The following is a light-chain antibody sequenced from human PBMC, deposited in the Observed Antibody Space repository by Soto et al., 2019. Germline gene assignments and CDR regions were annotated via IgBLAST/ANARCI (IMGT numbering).Light chain of an antibody. CDR3: CSYAGSITYV. CDR1: SSDVGRDNL. Sequence: QSALTQPASVSGSPGQSITISCTGTSSDVGRDNLVSWYQQHQGKAPKFIIYEVSHRPAGVSYRFSGSKSGNTAYLTISGLHAEDEADYYCCSYAGSITYVFGTGTKLTVL. J-gene: IGLJ1*01. V-gene: IGLV2-23*02. CDR2: EVS.